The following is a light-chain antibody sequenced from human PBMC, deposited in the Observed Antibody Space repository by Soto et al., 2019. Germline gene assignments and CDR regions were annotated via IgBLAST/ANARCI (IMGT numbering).Light chain of an antibody. CDR1: SSDVGHYNY. V-gene: IGLV2-14*01. J-gene: IGLJ2*01. CDR2: DVS. CDR3: SSYTISSSHVV. Sequence: QSALTQPASVSGSPGQSITISCTGTSSDVGHYNYVSWYQQHPGKAPNLMTYDVSNRPSGVSNRFSGSKSGNTASLTISGLKAEDDADYYCSSYTISSSHVVFGGGTKRADL.